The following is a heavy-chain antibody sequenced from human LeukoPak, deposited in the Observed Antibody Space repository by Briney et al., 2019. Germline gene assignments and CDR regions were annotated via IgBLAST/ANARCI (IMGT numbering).Heavy chain of an antibody. CDR3: ARQSHGSSWYAKLFDY. CDR1: GGSISSSSYY. D-gene: IGHD6-13*01. Sequence: SETPSLTCTVSGGSISSSSYYWGWIRQPPGKGLEWIGSIYYSGSTYYNPSLKSRVTISVDTSKNQFSLKLSSVTAADTAVYYCARQSHGSSWYAKLFDYWGQGTLVTVSS. J-gene: IGHJ4*02. CDR2: IYYSGST. V-gene: IGHV4-39*01.